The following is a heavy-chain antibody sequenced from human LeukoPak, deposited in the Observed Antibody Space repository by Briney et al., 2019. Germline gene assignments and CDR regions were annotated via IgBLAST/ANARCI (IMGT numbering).Heavy chain of an antibody. J-gene: IGHJ6*04. Sequence: SVKVSCKASGGTFSSYAISWVRQAPGQGLEWMGGIIPIFGTANYAQKFQGRVTITADKSTSTAYMELSSLRSGDTAVYYCARARDGQVFYYYGMDVWGKGTTVTASS. V-gene: IGHV1-69*06. D-gene: IGHD5/OR15-5a*01. CDR3: ARARDGQVFYYYGMDV. CDR2: IIPIFGTA. CDR1: GGTFSSYA.